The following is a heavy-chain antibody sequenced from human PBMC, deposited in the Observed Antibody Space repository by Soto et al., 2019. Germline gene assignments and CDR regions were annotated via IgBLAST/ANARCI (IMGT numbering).Heavy chain of an antibody. Sequence: TLSLTRAVYCVAFSGYYWGWIRPPPGEGLEWIGEINHSGSTNYNPSLKSRVTISVDTSKNQFSLKLSSVTAADTAVYYCARGTYCSSTSCYWGMDVWGQGTTVTVSS. J-gene: IGHJ6*02. CDR3: ARGTYCSSTSCYWGMDV. CDR1: CVAFSGYY. D-gene: IGHD2-2*01. V-gene: IGHV4-34*01. CDR2: INHSGST.